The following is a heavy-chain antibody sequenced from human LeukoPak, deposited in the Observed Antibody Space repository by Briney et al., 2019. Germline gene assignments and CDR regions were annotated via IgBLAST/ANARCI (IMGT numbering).Heavy chain of an antibody. CDR2: IIPILGIA. Sequence: SVKVSCKASGGTFSSYAISWVRQAPGQGPEWMGRIIPILGIANYAQKFQGRVTITADKSTSTAYMELSSLRSEDTAVYYCARDELTTTQLAYCGGDCYSPWFDPWGQGTLVTVSS. D-gene: IGHD2-21*01. V-gene: IGHV1-69*04. J-gene: IGHJ5*02. CDR3: ARDELTTTQLAYCGGDCYSPWFDP. CDR1: GGTFSSYA.